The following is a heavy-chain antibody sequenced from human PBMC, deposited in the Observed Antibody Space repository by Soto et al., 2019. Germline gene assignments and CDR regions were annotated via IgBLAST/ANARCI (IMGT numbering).Heavy chain of an antibody. V-gene: IGHV3-30-3*01. Sequence: QVQLVESGGGVVQPGRSLRLSCAASGFTFSSYAMHWVRQAPGKGLAWVAVTSYDGSNTYYADPVKGRFTISRDNSKNTLYLQMNSLRNEDTAVYYCARDRVRFVVGATTFDYWGQGTQVTVSS. CDR1: GFTFSSYA. CDR2: TSYDGSNT. D-gene: IGHD1-26*01. J-gene: IGHJ4*02. CDR3: ARDRVRFVVGATTFDY.